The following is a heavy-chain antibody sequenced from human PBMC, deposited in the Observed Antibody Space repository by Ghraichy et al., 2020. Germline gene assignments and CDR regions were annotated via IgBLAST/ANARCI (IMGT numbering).Heavy chain of an antibody. CDR3: ARQDRYGDTDGHFDY. CDR1: GGSFSGYY. CDR2: INHSGST. V-gene: IGHV4-34*01. J-gene: IGHJ4*02. D-gene: IGHD5-18*01. Sequence: SETLSLTCAVYGGSFSGYYWSWIRQPPGKGLEWIGEINHSGSTNYNPSLKSRVTISVDTSKNQFSLKLSSVTAADTAVYYCARQDRYGDTDGHFDYWGQGTLVTVSS.